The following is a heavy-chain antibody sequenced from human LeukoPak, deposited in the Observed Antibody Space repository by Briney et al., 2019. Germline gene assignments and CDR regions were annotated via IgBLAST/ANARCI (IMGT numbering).Heavy chain of an antibody. J-gene: IGHJ4*02. D-gene: IGHD2-21*02. V-gene: IGHV3-33*01. CDR1: GFTFSSYG. CDR2: IWYDGSNK. CDR3: AREGLAYCGGDCYHYFDY. Sequence: GGSLRLSCAASGFTFSSYGMHWVRQAPGKGLEWVAVIWYDGSNKYYADSVKGRFTISRDNSKNTLYLLMNSLRAEDTAVYYCAREGLAYCGGDCYHYFDYWGQGTLVTVSS.